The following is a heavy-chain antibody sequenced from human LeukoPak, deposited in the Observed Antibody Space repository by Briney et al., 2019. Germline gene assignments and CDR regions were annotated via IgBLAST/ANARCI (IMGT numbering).Heavy chain of an antibody. Sequence: SETLSLTCTVSGGSISSSSYYWGWIRQPPGKGLEWIGSIYYSGSTYYNPSLKSRVTISADTSKNQFSLRLTSVTAADTAVYYCARLPYYYYGMDVWGQGTTVTVS. CDR3: ARLPYYYYGMDV. CDR2: IYYSGST. D-gene: IGHD3-16*01. J-gene: IGHJ6*02. V-gene: IGHV4-39*07. CDR1: GGSISSSSYY.